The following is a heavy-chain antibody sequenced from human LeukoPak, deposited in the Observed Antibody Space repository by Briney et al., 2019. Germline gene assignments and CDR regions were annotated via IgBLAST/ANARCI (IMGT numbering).Heavy chain of an antibody. Sequence: SVKVSCKASGGTFSSYAISWVRQAPGQGLEWMGRIIPILGIANYAQKFQGRVTITADKSTSTAYMELRSLRSDDTAVYYCARGGASSGWYTIFDYWGQGTLVTVSS. CDR3: ARGGASSGWYTIFDY. D-gene: IGHD6-19*01. V-gene: IGHV1-69*04. CDR1: GGTFSSYA. CDR2: IIPILGIA. J-gene: IGHJ4*02.